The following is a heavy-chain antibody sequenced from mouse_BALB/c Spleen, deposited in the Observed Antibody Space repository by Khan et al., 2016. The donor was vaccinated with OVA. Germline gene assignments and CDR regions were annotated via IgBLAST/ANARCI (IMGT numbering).Heavy chain of an antibody. V-gene: IGHV3-1*02. CDR1: GYSITSGYS. Sequence: VQLKESGPDLVKPSQSLSLTCTVTGYSITSGYSWHWIRQFPGNKLEWMGYIHHGGNTNYNPSLKSRISITRDTSRTQFFLQLNSVTTEDTATDYCARAGRWCPYWGQGTLVTVTA. CDR3: ARAGRWCPY. CDR2: IHHGGNT. J-gene: IGHJ3*01.